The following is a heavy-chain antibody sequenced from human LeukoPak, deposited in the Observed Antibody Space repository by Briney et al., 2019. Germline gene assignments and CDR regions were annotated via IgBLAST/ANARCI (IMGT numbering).Heavy chain of an antibody. J-gene: IGHJ4*02. CDR3: ARGRYDSSGSTYYLDY. Sequence: ASVKVSCKASGYTFTSYGISWVRQAPGQGLEWMGWISAYNGNTNYAQNLQGRVTMTTDTSTSTAYMELSRLRSDDTAVYYCARGRYDSSGSTYYLDYWGQGTLVTVSS. V-gene: IGHV1-18*01. CDR1: GYTFTSYG. D-gene: IGHD3-22*01. CDR2: ISAYNGNT.